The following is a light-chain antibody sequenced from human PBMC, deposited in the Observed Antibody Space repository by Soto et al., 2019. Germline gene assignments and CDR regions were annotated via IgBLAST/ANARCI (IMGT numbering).Light chain of an antibody. CDR2: DAS. CDR3: QQRSNWPLT. CDR1: QSLSSY. Sequence: EILLTQSPATLSLSPGERATLSCRASQSLSSYLAWYPQKPGQAPRLLIYDASNRATGSPARFSGSGSGTDFTLTISSLEPEDFAVYYCQQRSNWPLTFGGGTKVEIK. V-gene: IGKV3-11*01. J-gene: IGKJ4*01.